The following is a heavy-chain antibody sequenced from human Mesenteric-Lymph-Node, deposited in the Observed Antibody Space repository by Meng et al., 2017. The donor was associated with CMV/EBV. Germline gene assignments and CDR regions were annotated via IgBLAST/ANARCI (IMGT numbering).Heavy chain of an antibody. CDR3: ARDLSPTDYYYGMDV. V-gene: IGHV3-21*01. CDR1: GFTFSSYG. CDR2: ISSSSDYI. J-gene: IGHJ6*02. Sequence: GESLKISCPASGFTFSSYGMHWVRQAPGKGLEWVSSISSSSDYIYYADSVKGRFTISRDNAKNSLYLEMTSLRAEDTAVYYCARDLSPTDYYYGMDVWGQGTTVTVSS.